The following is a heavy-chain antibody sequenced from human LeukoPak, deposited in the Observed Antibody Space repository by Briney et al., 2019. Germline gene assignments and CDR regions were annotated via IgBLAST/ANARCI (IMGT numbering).Heavy chain of an antibody. CDR3: ARSSSGWAFDY. J-gene: IGHJ4*02. CDR2: IIPIFGTA. CDR1: GYTLTSYD. V-gene: IGHV1-69*13. D-gene: IGHD6-6*01. Sequence: ASVKVSCKASGYTLTSYDINWVRQATGQGLEWMGGIIPIFGTANYAQKFQGRVTITADESTSTAYMELSSLRSEDTAVYYCARSSSGWAFDYWGQGTLVTVSS.